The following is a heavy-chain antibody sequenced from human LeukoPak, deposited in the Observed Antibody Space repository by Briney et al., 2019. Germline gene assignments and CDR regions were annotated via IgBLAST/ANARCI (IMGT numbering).Heavy chain of an antibody. CDR3: EKDAQRGFDYSTSLEY. Sequence: GKPLTLPCAPSQFPLNHFGMHWPPQAPGQGLEGVAVILNDGSNQYYTDSVKGRFTNSRDNSQNTVYLQINSLRAEDTAAYCCEKDAQRGFDYSTSLEYWGQGTLVTVSS. CDR2: ILNDGSNQ. J-gene: IGHJ4*02. CDR1: QFPLNHFG. D-gene: IGHD4-11*01. V-gene: IGHV3-33*06.